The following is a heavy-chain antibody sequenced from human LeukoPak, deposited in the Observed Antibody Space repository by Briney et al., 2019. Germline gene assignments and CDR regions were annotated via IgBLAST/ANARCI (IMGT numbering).Heavy chain of an antibody. CDR3: ASVMYYYDSSGYYQYYFDY. CDR2: IKQDGSEK. Sequence: GGSLRLYCAASGFTFSSYWMSWVRQAPGKGLEWVANIKQDGSEKYYVDSVKGRFTISRDNAKNSLYLQINSLRAEDTAVYYCASVMYYYDSSGYYQYYFDYWGQGTLVTVSS. J-gene: IGHJ4*02. D-gene: IGHD3-22*01. V-gene: IGHV3-7*01. CDR1: GFTFSSYW.